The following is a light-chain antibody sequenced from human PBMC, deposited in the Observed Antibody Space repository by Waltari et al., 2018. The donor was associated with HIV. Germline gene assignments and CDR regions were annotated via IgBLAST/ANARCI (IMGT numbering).Light chain of an antibody. CDR2: GDT. Sequence: TQPPSVSGAPGQSVSISCSGTASNIGAGFAVHWYRQSPRTAPKLVIYGDTVRPSGVTDRFSGSRSLNSVSLDISGLRAEDAGDYYCQSYDISLTGLWVFGGGTKLTVL. CDR3: QSYDISLTGLWV. CDR1: ASNIGAGFA. V-gene: IGLV1-40*01. J-gene: IGLJ3*02.